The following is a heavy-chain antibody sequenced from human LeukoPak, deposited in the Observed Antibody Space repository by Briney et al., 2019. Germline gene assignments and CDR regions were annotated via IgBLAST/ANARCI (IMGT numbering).Heavy chain of an antibody. D-gene: IGHD1/OR15-1a*01. CDR1: GFTFDDYA. V-gene: IGHV3-43D*03. Sequence: GGSLRLSCAASGFTFDDYAMHWVRQAPGKGLEWVSLISWDGSHTYYTDSVKGRFTISRDNSENSLYLQMNSLRAEDTAVYYCASQTKDYMDVWGKGTTVTISS. CDR3: ASQTKDYMDV. J-gene: IGHJ6*03. CDR2: ISWDGSHT.